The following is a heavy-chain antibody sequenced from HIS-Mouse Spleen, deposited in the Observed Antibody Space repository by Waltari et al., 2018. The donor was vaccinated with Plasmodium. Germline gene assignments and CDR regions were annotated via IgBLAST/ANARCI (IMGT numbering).Heavy chain of an antibody. J-gene: IGHJ4*02. CDR3: AWCSSGWYYFDY. CDR2: IYSGGST. D-gene: IGHD6-19*01. CDR1: GFTVSSNY. Sequence: EVQLVETGGGLIQPGGSLSLSCAASGFTVSSNYKSWVRQGPGKGLEWVSVIYSGGSTYYADSVKCRFTISRDNSKNTLYLQMNSLRAEDTAVYYCAWCSSGWYYFDYWGQGTLVTVSS. V-gene: IGHV3-53*02.